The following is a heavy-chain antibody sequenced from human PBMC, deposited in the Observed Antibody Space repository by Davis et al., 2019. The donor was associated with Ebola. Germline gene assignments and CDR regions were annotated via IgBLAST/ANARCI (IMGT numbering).Heavy chain of an antibody. D-gene: IGHD3-10*01. Sequence: ASVKVSCKASGYTFTSYYMHWVRQAPGQGLEWMGGIIPIFGTAIYAQKFQGRVTMTEDTSTDTAYMELSSLRSEDTAVYYCATEGHLGAFDIWGQGTMVTVSS. CDR1: GYTFTSYY. CDR3: ATEGHLGAFDI. CDR2: IIPIFGTA. V-gene: IGHV1-46*01. J-gene: IGHJ3*02.